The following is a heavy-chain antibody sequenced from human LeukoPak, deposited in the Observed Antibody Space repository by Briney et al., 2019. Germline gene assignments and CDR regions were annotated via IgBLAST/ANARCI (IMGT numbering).Heavy chain of an antibody. CDR2: MSPKSGNT. D-gene: IGHD6-19*01. CDR3: ARPYYSSGFFEGDWYFDL. CDR1: GYTFTSYD. Sequence: ASVKVSCKASGYTFTSYDINWVRQATGQGLEWMGWMSPKSGNTAYAQKFQGRVTMTRTTSISTAYMELSSLRSEDTAVYFCARPYYSSGFFEGDWYFDLWGRGTLLTVSS. V-gene: IGHV1-8*01. J-gene: IGHJ2*01.